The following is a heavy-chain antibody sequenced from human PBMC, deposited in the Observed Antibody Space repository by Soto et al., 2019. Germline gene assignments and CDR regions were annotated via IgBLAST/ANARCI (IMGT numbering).Heavy chain of an antibody. V-gene: IGHV3-11*01. Sequence: GSLKLSGSASGFTFSDYYMSLIRQAPGKGLEWVSYISSSGSTIYYADSVKGRFTISRDNAKNSLYLQMNSLRAEDTAVYYCARACSGGSCYSLGTVGMDVWGQGTTVTVSS. CDR1: GFTFSDYY. D-gene: IGHD2-15*01. CDR3: ARACSGGSCYSLGTVGMDV. CDR2: ISSSGSTI. J-gene: IGHJ6*02.